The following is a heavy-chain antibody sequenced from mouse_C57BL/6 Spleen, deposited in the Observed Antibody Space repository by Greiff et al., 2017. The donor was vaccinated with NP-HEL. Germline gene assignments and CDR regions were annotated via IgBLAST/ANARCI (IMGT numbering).Heavy chain of an antibody. V-gene: IGHV1-50*01. J-gene: IGHJ1*03. Sequence: VQLQQPGADLVKPGASVKLSCKASGYTFTSYWMQWLKQRPGQGLEWIGEIDPSDSYTNYNQKFKGKATLTVDTSSSTAYMQLSSLTSEDSAVYYCARNGNYGGWYFDVWGTGTTVTVSS. D-gene: IGHD2-1*01. CDR1: GYTFTSYW. CDR3: ARNGNYGGWYFDV. CDR2: IDPSDSYT.